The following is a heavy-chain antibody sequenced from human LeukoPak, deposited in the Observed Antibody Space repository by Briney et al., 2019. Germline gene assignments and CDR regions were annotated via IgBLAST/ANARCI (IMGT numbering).Heavy chain of an antibody. Sequence: SETLSLTCTVSGGSISSHYWSWIRQPPGKGLEWIGYIYYCGSTNYNPSLKSRVTISVDTSKNQFSLKLSSVTAADTAVYYCARGPDSSSWYYYYYYMDVWGKGTTVTVSS. D-gene: IGHD6-13*01. CDR2: IYYCGST. J-gene: IGHJ6*03. V-gene: IGHV4-59*11. CDR1: GGSISSHY. CDR3: ARGPDSSSWYYYYYYMDV.